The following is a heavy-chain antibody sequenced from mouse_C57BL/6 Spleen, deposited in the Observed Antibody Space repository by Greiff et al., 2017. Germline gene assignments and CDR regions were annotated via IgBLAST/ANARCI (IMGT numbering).Heavy chain of an antibody. Sequence: EVQLQQSGPELVKPGASVKISCKASGYTFTDYYMNWVKQSHGKSLEWIGDINPINGGTSYNQKFKGKATLTVDKSSSTAYMELRSLTSEDSSVYYCARNGARDYWGQGTTLTVSS. CDR3: ARNGARDY. J-gene: IGHJ2*01. CDR1: GYTFTDYY. V-gene: IGHV1-26*01. CDR2: INPINGGT.